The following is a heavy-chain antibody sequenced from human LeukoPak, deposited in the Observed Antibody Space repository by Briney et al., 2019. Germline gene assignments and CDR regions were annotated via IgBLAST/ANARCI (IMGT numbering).Heavy chain of an antibody. CDR2: INYNGESI. CDR1: GFTFSSCE. J-gene: IGHJ6*02. Sequence: PGGSLRLSCAASGFTFSSCEMNWVREAPGKGLEGLSYINYNGESIYYADSVKGRFTVSRDNARGSLYLQMNTLRGEDTAVYYCARRATVTYHGMDVWGQGTTVTVSS. CDR3: ARRATVTYHGMDV. D-gene: IGHD4-17*01. V-gene: IGHV3-48*03.